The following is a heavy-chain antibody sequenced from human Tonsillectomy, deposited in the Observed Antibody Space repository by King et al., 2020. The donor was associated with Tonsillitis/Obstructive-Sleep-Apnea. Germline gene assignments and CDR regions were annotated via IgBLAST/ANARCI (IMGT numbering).Heavy chain of an antibody. Sequence: QLVQSGAEVKKPGASVKVSCKASGYTFTGYYMHWVRQAPGQGLEWMGRINPNSGGRNYAQKFQGRVTMTRDTSISTAYMELSRLRSDDTVVYYCARDGAGILDYFDYWGQGTLVTVSS. CDR1: GYTFTGYY. CDR2: INPNSGGR. V-gene: IGHV1-2*05. CDR3: ARDGAGILDYFDY. J-gene: IGHJ4*02. D-gene: IGHD6-19*01.